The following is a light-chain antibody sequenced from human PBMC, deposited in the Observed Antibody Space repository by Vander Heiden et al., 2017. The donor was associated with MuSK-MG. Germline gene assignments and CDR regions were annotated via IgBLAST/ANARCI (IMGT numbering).Light chain of an antibody. CDR3: QAWDSSTGV. CDR2: QDS. CDR1: KLGDKY. Sequence: SYKLTQPPSWSGPPRQTDSITSSGLKLGDKYVCWYQQKPGQYPVLVIYQDSKRPAGIPERFSGSNSGNTATLTSSGTQDMDEDDYYCQAWDSSTGVFGTGTKVTVL. V-gene: IGLV3-1*01. J-gene: IGLJ1*01.